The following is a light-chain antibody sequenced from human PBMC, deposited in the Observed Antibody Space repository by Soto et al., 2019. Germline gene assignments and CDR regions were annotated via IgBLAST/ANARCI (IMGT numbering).Light chain of an antibody. CDR1: QSVSSY. V-gene: IGKV3-11*01. CDR2: DAS. Sequence: EIVLTQSPATLSLSPGERATLSCRASQSVSSYLAWYQQKPGQAPRLLIYDASNRATGIPARFSGSGSGTDFTLTISSLEPEDVAVSYCQQLSNWPPYTFGQGTKLEIK. CDR3: QQLSNWPPYT. J-gene: IGKJ2*01.